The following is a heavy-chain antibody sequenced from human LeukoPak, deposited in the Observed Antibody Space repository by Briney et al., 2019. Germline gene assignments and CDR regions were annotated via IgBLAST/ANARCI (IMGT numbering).Heavy chain of an antibody. CDR3: ARGHYDVLASSYKWTPDY. J-gene: IGHJ4*02. D-gene: IGHD3-9*01. CDR2: INSGGDYK. V-gene: IGHV3-21*01. Sequence: GSLRLSCAASGFTFNTFNMNWFRQAPGKGLEWVSSINSGGDYKYYADSVKGRFTTSRDNAKNSLSLQLNSLRVEDTAIYYCARGHYDVLASSYKWTPDYWGQGTLVTVSS. CDR1: GFTFNTFN.